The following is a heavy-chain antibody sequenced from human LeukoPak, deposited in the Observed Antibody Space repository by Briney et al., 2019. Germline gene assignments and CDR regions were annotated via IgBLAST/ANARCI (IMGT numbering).Heavy chain of an antibody. CDR1: GGSISSSSYY. V-gene: IGHV4-39*07. Sequence: PSETLSLTCTVSGGSISSSSYYWGWIRQPPGKGLEWIGSIYYSGSTYYNPSLKSRVTMSVDRSTNQFSLKLTSVTAADTAVYYCARDPDGYKFFDNWGRGSPVIVSS. J-gene: IGHJ4*02. CDR3: ARDPDGYKFFDN. D-gene: IGHD5-24*01. CDR2: IYYSGST.